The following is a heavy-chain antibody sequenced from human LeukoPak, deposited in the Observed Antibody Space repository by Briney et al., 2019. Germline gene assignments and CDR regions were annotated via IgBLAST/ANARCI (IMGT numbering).Heavy chain of an antibody. CDR3: AREGGYCSGGSCYRVWAFDY. D-gene: IGHD2-15*01. V-gene: IGHV3-33*01. CDR2: IWYDGSNK. Sequence: PGGSLRLSCAASGFTFSSYGMHWVRQAPGKGLGWVAVIWYDGSNKYYADSVKGRFTISRDNSKNTLYLQMNSLRAEDTAVYYCAREGGYCSGGSCYRVWAFDYWGQGTLVTVSS. CDR1: GFTFSSYG. J-gene: IGHJ4*02.